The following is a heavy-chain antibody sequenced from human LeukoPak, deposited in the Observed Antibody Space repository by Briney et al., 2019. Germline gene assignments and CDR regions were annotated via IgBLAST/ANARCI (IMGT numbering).Heavy chain of an antibody. Sequence: GSLRLSCAASGFTFSNSWMSWVRQAPERGLEWVANIKADGSQKDYVDSMKGRFTVSRDNAKNSVYLEMKSLRVEDTAIYYCARFTRSASYEVYWGQGTLVTVFS. CDR3: ARFTRSASYEVY. J-gene: IGHJ4*02. V-gene: IGHV3-7*01. D-gene: IGHD3-10*01. CDR2: IKADGSQK. CDR1: GFTFSNSW.